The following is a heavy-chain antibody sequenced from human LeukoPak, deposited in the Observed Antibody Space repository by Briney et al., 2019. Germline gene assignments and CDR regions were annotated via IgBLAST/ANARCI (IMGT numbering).Heavy chain of an antibody. D-gene: IGHD1-14*01. CDR2: ISSSGSTI. CDR3: ARERPDYYYYMDV. Sequence: GGALRVYCASSGFTFSDYYSSWIRQAPGKGLEWVSYISSSGSTIYYADSVKGRFTISRDNAKNSLYLQMNSLRAEDTAVYYCARERPDYYYYMDVWGKGTTVTVSS. J-gene: IGHJ6*03. CDR1: GFTFSDYY. V-gene: IGHV3-11*04.